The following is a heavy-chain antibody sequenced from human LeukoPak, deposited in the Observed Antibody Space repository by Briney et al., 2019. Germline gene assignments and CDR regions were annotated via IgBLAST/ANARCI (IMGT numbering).Heavy chain of an antibody. CDR2: INHSGSI. D-gene: IGHD3-16*01. J-gene: IGHJ4*02. CDR1: GGSFSGYY. Sequence: SETLSLTCTVYGGSFSGYYWSWIRQPPGRGLEWIGEINHSGSINYNPSLKSRVTISVDTSKNQFSLKLSSVTAADTAVYYCAREGGGFDYWGQGTLVTVSS. CDR3: AREGGGFDY. V-gene: IGHV4-34*01.